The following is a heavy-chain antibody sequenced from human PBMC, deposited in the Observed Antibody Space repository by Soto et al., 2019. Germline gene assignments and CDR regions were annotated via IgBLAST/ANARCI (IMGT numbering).Heavy chain of an antibody. CDR1: GGTFNSYA. D-gene: IGHD3-22*01. V-gene: IGHV1-69*12. Sequence: QVQLVQSGAEVKKPGSSVKVSCKASGGTFNSYAISWVRQAPGQGLEWMGGIIPLFGTTNYAQKFQGRVTITADESTSTADRELSSLRSEDTAVYYCARDRRDYYDSSGYYYVIDYWGQGTLVTVSS. J-gene: IGHJ4*02. CDR3: ARDRRDYYDSSGYYYVIDY. CDR2: IIPLFGTT.